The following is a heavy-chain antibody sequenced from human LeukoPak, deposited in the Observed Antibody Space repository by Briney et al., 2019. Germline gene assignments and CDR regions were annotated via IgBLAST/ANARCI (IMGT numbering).Heavy chain of an antibody. CDR3: ARGDYYDSNNYSPHAFDI. Sequence: SETLSLTCTVSGGSISNYYWTWIREPAGRGLEGIGRIYTSGRTSYNPSLKSRVTMSVDTSKSQFSLRLTSVTAADTAVYYCARGDYYDSNNYSPHAFDIWGQGTMVTVSS. V-gene: IGHV4-4*07. CDR1: GGSISNYY. J-gene: IGHJ3*02. CDR2: IYTSGRT. D-gene: IGHD3-22*01.